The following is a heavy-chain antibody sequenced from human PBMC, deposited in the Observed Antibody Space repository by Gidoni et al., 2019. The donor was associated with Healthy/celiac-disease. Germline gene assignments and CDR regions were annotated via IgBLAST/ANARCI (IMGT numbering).Heavy chain of an antibody. V-gene: IGHV4-4*02. CDR2: IYHSGST. D-gene: IGHD2-2*01. CDR1: GGPISSSNW. Sequence: QVQLQESRPGLVQPSGTLSLTCAVSGGPISSSNWWSWVRQPPGKGLEWIGEIYHSGSTNYNPSLKSRVTISVDKSKNQFSLKLSSVTAADTAVYYCAKPGYCSSTSCYDYAFDIWGQGTMVTVSS. CDR3: AKPGYCSSTSCYDYAFDI. J-gene: IGHJ3*02.